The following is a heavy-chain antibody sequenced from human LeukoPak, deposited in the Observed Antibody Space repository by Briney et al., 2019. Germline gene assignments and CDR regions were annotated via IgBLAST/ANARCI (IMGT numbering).Heavy chain of an antibody. CDR2: ISDDGSKK. D-gene: IGHD3-22*01. J-gene: IGHJ4*02. V-gene: IGHV3-30*04. Sequence: GGSLRLSCAASGFTFSTYALHWVRQAPGKGLEWMAVISDDGSKKYYADSVKGRFTISRDNSKNTVYLQMDSLRAEDTAVYYCARGRSRVYYFPFDFWGQGTLVTVSS. CDR1: GFTFSTYA. CDR3: ARGRSRVYYFPFDF.